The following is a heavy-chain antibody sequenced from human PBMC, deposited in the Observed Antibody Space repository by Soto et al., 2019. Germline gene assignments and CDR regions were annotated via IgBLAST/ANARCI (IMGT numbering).Heavy chain of an antibody. CDR1: GFTFSSYA. D-gene: IGHD4-4*01. Sequence: GGSLRLSCAASGFTFSSYAMSWVRQAPGKGLEWVSAISGSGGSTYYADSVKGRFTISRDNSKNTLYLQMNSLRAEDTAVYYCAKDSYSNYDYPSDYMDVWGKGTTVTVSS. J-gene: IGHJ6*03. CDR3: AKDSYSNYDYPSDYMDV. V-gene: IGHV3-23*01. CDR2: ISGSGGST.